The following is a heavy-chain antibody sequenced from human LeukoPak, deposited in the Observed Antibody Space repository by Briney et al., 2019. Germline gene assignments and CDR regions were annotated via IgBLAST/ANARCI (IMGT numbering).Heavy chain of an antibody. D-gene: IGHD6-19*01. CDR1: GGSISSYY. Sequence: SETLSLTCTVSGGSISSYYWSWIRQPPGKGLEWIGYIYYSGSTNFNPSLKSRVTISIDTSKNQFSLNLNSMTAADTAVYYCARGSSGWSKSHFDYWGQGTLVTVSS. CDR3: ARGSSGWSKSHFDY. CDR2: IYYSGST. J-gene: IGHJ4*02. V-gene: IGHV4-59*08.